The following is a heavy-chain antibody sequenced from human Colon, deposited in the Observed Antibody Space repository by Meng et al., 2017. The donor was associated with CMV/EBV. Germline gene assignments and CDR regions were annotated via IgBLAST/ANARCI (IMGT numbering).Heavy chain of an antibody. V-gene: IGHV3-30*02. CDR3: AKDYGGYCSSTSCYYFDY. D-gene: IGHD2-2*01. J-gene: IGHJ4*02. CDR1: GFTLGSYW. CDR2: IRYGGSNK. Sequence: GESLKISCAASGFTLGSYWMSWVRQAPGKGLEWVAFIRYGGSNKYYADSVKGRFTISRDNSKNTLYLQMNSLRAEDTAVYYCAKDYGGYCSSTSCYYFDYWGQGTLVTVSS.